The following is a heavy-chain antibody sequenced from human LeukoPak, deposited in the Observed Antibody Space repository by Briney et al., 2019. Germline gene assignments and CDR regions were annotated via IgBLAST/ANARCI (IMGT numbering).Heavy chain of an antibody. D-gene: IGHD6-13*01. CDR2: MNPNSGNT. CDR1: GYTFTSYD. CDR3: ARGAAAAGILGDY. Sequence: ASVKVSCKASGYTFTSYDINWVRQATGQGLEWMGWMNPNSGNTGYAQKFQGRVTMTRNTSISTAYMGLSSLRSEDTAVYYCARGAAAAGILGDYWGQGTLVTVSS. V-gene: IGHV1-8*01. J-gene: IGHJ4*02.